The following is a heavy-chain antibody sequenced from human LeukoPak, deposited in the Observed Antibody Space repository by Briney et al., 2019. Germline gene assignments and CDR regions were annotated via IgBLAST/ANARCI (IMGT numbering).Heavy chain of an antibody. CDR2: ISAYNGNT. J-gene: IGHJ6*02. D-gene: IGHD3-9*01. CDR1: GYTFTSYG. V-gene: IGHV1-18*01. CDR3: ASSGVPDVLRYFDWFSNYYYYGMDV. Sequence: ASVKVSCKASGYTFTSYGISWVRQAPGQGLEWTGWISAYNGNTNYAQKLQGRVTMTTDTSTSTAYMELRSLRSDDTAVYYCASSGVPDVLRYFDWFSNYYYYGMDVWGQGTTVTVSS.